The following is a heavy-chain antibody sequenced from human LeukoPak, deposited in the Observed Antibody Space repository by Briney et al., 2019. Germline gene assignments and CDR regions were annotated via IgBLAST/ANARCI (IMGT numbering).Heavy chain of an antibody. J-gene: IGHJ4*02. V-gene: IGHV3-30-3*01. CDR3: ASKGGHYYHFDD. D-gene: IGHD3-22*01. CDR2: ISYDGSNK. CDR1: GFTFSSYA. Sequence: PGRSLRLSCAASGFTFSSYAMHWVRQAPGKGLEWVAVISYDGSNKYYADSVKGRFTISRDNSKNTLYLQMNSLRAEDTATYYCASKGGHYYHFDDWGQGTLVTVSP.